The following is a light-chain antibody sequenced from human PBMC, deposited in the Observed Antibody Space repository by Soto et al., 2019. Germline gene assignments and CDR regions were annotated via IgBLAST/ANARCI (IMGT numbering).Light chain of an antibody. CDR1: QSVSNY. V-gene: IGKV1-39*01. J-gene: IGKJ1*01. CDR2: AAS. CDR3: LQTYTSLTWT. Sequence: SSSFYSGSQGDRVTITCRASQSVSNYLQWYQQKSGHAPKLLVYAASSLHSGVPSRFSGSGSGTDFTLTISSLQPEDFATYHCLQTYTSLTWTFGQGTKVDIK.